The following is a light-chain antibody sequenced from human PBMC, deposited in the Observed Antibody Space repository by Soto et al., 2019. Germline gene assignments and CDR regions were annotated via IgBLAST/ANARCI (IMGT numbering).Light chain of an antibody. CDR3: AAWDDSLNEV. CDR1: SSNIGTNT. J-gene: IGLJ1*01. CDR2: SNN. Sequence: QSALTQAPSASGTPGQRVTISCSGSSSNIGTNTVNWYQQLPGTAPILLIYSNNQRPSGVPDRFSGSKSGTSASLAISGLQSEDEADYYCAAWDDSLNEVFGTGTKVTVL. V-gene: IGLV1-44*01.